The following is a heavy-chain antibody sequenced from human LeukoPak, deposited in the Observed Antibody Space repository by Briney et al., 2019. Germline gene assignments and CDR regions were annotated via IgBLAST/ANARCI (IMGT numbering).Heavy chain of an antibody. CDR3: AKDRLVVVPAALDY. Sequence: GGSLRLSCAAPGFTFSSYAMSWVRQAPGKGLEWVSAISGSGGSTYYADSVKGRFTISRDNSKNTLYLQMNSLRAEDTAVYYCAKDRLVVVPAALDYWGQGTLVTVSS. CDR1: GFTFSSYA. CDR2: ISGSGGST. D-gene: IGHD2-2*01. J-gene: IGHJ4*02. V-gene: IGHV3-23*01.